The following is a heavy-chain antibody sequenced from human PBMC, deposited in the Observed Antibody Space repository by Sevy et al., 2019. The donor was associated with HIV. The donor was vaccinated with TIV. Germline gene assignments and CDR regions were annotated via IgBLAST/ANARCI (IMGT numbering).Heavy chain of an antibody. CDR3: ARGELYSGGGGYCSGGSCYSGLWFDP. CDR1: GYSISSGYY. J-gene: IGHJ5*02. V-gene: IGHV4-38-2*02. D-gene: IGHD2-15*01. CDR2: IYHSGST. Sequence: SGTLSLTCTVSGYSISSGYYWGWIRQPPGKGLEWIGSIYHSGSTYYNPSLKSRVTISVDTSKNQFSLKLSSVTAADTAGYYWARGELYSGGGGYCSGGSCYSGLWFDPWGQGTLVTVSS.